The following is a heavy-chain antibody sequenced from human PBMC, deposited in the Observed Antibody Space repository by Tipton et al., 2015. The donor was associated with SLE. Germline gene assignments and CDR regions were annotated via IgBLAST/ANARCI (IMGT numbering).Heavy chain of an antibody. CDR3: AREIGGGSNDY. CDR2: IHYSGST. V-gene: IGHV4-59*01. CDR1: GGSISTYY. J-gene: IGHJ4*02. Sequence: TLSLTCTVSGGSISTYYSWIRQSPGRGLEWIGYIHYSGSTNYNPSLKSRVTISVDTSKNQFSLKLSSVTAADTAVYYCAREIGGGSNDYWGQGTLVTVSS. D-gene: IGHD1-26*01.